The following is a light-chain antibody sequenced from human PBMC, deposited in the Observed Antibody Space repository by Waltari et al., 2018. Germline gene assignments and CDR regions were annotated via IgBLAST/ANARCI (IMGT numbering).Light chain of an antibody. V-gene: IGKV3-20*01. Sequence: EIVLTQSPGTLSLSPGERATLSCRASQSVSSSYLAWYQQKPGQAPRLLIYGASSRATGIPDRFSGSGSGTDFTLTISRLEPEDCAVYYCQQYGSSPPLFTFGPGTKVAIK. J-gene: IGKJ3*01. CDR2: GAS. CDR1: QSVSSSY. CDR3: QQYGSSPPLFT.